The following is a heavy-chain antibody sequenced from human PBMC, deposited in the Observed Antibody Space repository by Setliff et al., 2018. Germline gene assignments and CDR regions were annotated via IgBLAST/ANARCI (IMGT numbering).Heavy chain of an antibody. Sequence: SETLSLTCAVYGGSFSTYFWSWIRQPPGQGLEWIEEINHSGHTNYSPSLRGRVATSLDTSRNQFSLKLTSVTAADTAVYYCASERDAFDIWGQGTMVTVS. CDR1: GGSFSTYF. V-gene: IGHV4-34*01. CDR3: ASERDAFDI. D-gene: IGHD6-25*01. J-gene: IGHJ3*02. CDR2: INHSGHT.